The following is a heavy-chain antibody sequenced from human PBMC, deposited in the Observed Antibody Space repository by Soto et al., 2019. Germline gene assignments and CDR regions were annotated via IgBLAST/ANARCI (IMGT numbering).Heavy chain of an antibody. CDR1: GFTFSSYW. CDR3: ARDPDVYPYWYFDL. J-gene: IGHJ2*01. Sequence: EVQLVESGGGLVQPGGSLRLSCAASGFTFSSYWMHWVRQAPGKGLVWVSRINSDGSSTSYADSVKGRFTISRDNAKNTLYRQMNSLRAEVTAVYYGARDPDVYPYWYFDLWGRGTLVTVSS. D-gene: IGHD1-20*01. V-gene: IGHV3-74*01. CDR2: INSDGSST.